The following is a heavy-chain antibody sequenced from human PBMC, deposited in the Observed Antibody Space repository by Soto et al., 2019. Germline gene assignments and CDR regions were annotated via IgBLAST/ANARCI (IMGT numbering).Heavy chain of an antibody. Sequence: SETLSLTCTVSGGSINSGGYSWTWIRQPPGKGLEWIGFIYHTGTTYYNPSLKSRVTISVDRSKNQFSLKLNSVTAADTAVYNCARGVNYYDSSGSSWFAPWAQGARVTVPS. CDR2: IYHTGTT. J-gene: IGHJ5*02. CDR1: GGSINSGGYS. V-gene: IGHV4-30-2*01. CDR3: ARGVNYYDSSGSSWFAP. D-gene: IGHD3-22*01.